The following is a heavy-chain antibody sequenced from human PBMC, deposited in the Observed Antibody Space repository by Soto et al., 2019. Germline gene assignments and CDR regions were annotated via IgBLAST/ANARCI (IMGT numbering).Heavy chain of an antibody. CDR1: GFTFSSYA. CDR2: ISYDGSNK. D-gene: IGHD3-22*01. J-gene: IGHJ4*02. Sequence: LRLSCAASGFTFSSYAMHWVRQAPGKGLEWVAVISYDGSNKYYADSVKGRFTISRDNSKNTLYLQMNSLRAEDTAVYYCARDRDYYDSSGSVDYWCQGTVVTGSA. CDR3: ARDRDYYDSSGSVDY. V-gene: IGHV3-30-3*01.